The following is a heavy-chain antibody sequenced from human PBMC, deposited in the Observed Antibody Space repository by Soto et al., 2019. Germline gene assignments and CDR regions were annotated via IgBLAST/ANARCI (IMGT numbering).Heavy chain of an antibody. CDR2: VSSRSTGI. V-gene: IGHV3-48*02. J-gene: IGHJ4*02. Sequence: VQLVQSGGGLVQPGGSLRLSCGGPGFNFSGYAMNWVRQAPGKGLEWVAYVSSRSTGIHYADSVKGRFTVSRDNAKTSLFLQLDSLRDDDTAMYYCARGVLDYWGQGALVTVSS. CDR3: ARGVLDY. CDR1: GFNFSGYA. D-gene: IGHD1-1*01.